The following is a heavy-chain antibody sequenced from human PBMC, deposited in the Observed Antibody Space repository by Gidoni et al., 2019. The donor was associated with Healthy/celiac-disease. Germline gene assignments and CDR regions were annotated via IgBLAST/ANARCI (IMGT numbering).Heavy chain of an antibody. CDR2: IGGSGDGT. CDR3: AKSSVPGPLCSKDY. D-gene: IGHD6-19*01. Sequence: EVQLLESGGGLVQPGGSLSLSCAASGLTLCSFSMSWVRQTPGKGLEWVSAIGGSGDGTYYTDSGKGRFTISRDNSKNTLYLQMNSLRAEDTAIYYCAKSSVPGPLCSKDYWGQGTLVTVSS. V-gene: IGHV3-23*01. CDR1: GLTLCSFS. J-gene: IGHJ4*02.